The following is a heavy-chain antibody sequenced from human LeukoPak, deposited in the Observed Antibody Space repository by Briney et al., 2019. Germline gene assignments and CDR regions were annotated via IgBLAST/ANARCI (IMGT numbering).Heavy chain of an antibody. Sequence: SETLSLTCTVSGGSISSSSYYWGWIRQPPGKGLEWIGSIYYSGSTYYNPSLKSRVTISVDTSKNQFSLKLNSVTAADTAVYYCAREVVAVAQNAFDIWGQGTMVTVSS. D-gene: IGHD6-19*01. J-gene: IGHJ3*02. V-gene: IGHV4-39*07. CDR2: IYYSGST. CDR3: AREVVAVAQNAFDI. CDR1: GGSISSSSYY.